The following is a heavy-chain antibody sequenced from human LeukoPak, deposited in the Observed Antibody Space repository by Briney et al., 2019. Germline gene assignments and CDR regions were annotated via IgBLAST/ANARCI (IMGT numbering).Heavy chain of an antibody. D-gene: IGHD3-10*01. CDR3: YFGELLFSSFDY. J-gene: IGHJ4*02. V-gene: IGHV3-23*01. Sequence: PGGSLRLSCAASGFTFSSYAMSWVRQAPGKGLEWVSAISGSGGSTYYADSVKGRFTISRDNSKNTLYLQMNSLRAKDTAVYYCYFGELLFSSFDYWGQGTLVTVSS. CDR1: GFTFSSYA. CDR2: ISGSGGST.